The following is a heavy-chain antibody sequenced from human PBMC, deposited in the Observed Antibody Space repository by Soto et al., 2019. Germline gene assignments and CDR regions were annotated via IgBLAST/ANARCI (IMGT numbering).Heavy chain of an antibody. CDR2: IWYDGSQK. J-gene: IGHJ4*02. Sequence: VAVIWYDGSQKFYGDSVRGRFTISRDNSKNTVYLQMDSLRVEDMAVYYCVKDACGGDCGDPGGFDYWGQGTLVTVSS. V-gene: IGHV3-33*04. CDR3: VKDACGGDCGDPGGFDY. D-gene: IGHD2-21*02.